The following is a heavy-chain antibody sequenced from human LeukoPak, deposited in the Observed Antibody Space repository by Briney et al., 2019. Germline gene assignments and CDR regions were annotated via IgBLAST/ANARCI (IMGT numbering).Heavy chain of an antibody. D-gene: IGHD6-6*01. CDR2: ISPTGYT. J-gene: IGHJ4*02. CDR3: ASLLAGSSVGD. Sequence: SETLSLTCAVSGYSITSGFYWGWIRTPPGKGLEWIASISPTGYTYYSPSLKSRVTISVDTSKNHFSLRLTSVTAADTAVYYCASLLAGSSVGDWGQGTLVTVSS. V-gene: IGHV4-38-2*01. CDR1: GYSITSGFY.